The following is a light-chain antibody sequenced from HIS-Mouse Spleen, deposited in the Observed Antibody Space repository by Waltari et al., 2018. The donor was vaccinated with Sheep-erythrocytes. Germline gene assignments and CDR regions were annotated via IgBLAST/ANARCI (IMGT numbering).Light chain of an antibody. CDR1: SSDVGGYNY. V-gene: IGLV2-11*01. CDR2: DVS. Sequence: QSALTQPRSVSGSPGQSVTISCTGTSSDVGGYNYVSWYQQHPGKTPKLMIYDVSKRPSGVPDRFSGSKSGNTASLTISWLQDEDEAAYYCCSYAGSYNHVFATGTKVTVL. CDR3: CSYAGSYNHV. J-gene: IGLJ1*01.